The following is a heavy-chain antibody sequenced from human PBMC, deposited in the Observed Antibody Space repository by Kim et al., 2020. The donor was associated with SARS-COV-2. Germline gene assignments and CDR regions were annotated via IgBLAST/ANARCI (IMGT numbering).Heavy chain of an antibody. CDR1: GFTFSSYW. V-gene: IGHV3-7*01. J-gene: IGHJ4*02. CDR2: IKQDGSEK. D-gene: IGHD3-10*01. CDR3: ARWILWFGELLPGGIDY. Sequence: GGSLRLSCAASGFTFSSYWMSWVRQAPGKGLEWVAKIKQDGSEKYYVDSVKGRFTISRDNAKNSLYLQMNSLRAEDTAVYYCARWILWFGELLPGGIDYWGQGTLVTVSS.